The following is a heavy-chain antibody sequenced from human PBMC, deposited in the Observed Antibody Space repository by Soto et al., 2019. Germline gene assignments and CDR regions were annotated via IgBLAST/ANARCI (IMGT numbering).Heavy chain of an antibody. CDR2: IYYSGST. V-gene: IGHV4-59*01. D-gene: IGHD4-17*01. Sequence: PSETLSLTCTVSGGSISSYYWSWIRQPPGKGLEWIGYIYYSGSTNYNPSLKSRVTISVDTSKNQFSLKLSSVTAADTAVYYCARENDYGVDYWGQGTLVTVSS. CDR3: ARENDYGVDY. CDR1: GGSISSYY. J-gene: IGHJ4*02.